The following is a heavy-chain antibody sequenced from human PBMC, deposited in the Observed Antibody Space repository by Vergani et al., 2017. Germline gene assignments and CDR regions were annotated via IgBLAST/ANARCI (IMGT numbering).Heavy chain of an antibody. D-gene: IGHD2-2*01. J-gene: IGHJ4*02. CDR1: GGTFSSYA. CDR2: IIPIFGTA. Sequence: QVQLVQSGAEVKKPGASVKVSCKASGGTFSSYAISWVRQAPGQGLEWMGGIIPIFGTANYAQKFQGRVTITADKSTSTAYMELGSLRSEDTAVYYCARADIVVVPAATDQGSGWDFVRAGAFDYWGQGTLVTVSS. CDR3: ARADIVVVPAATDQGSGWDFVRAGAFDY. V-gene: IGHV1-69*06.